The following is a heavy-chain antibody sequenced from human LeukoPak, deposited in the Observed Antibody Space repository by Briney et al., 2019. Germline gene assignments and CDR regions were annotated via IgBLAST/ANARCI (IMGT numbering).Heavy chain of an antibody. V-gene: IGHV3-49*04. CDR1: GFSVSRNY. J-gene: IGHJ6*03. Sequence: GGSLRLSCVASGFSVSRNYMSWVRQAPGKGLEWVGFIRTEAYDGATDYGASVKGRFTISRDDSKNIAYLQMNSLNTEDTAVYYCTRTFGYYYFYMDVWGKGTTVIVSS. D-gene: IGHD3-16*01. CDR2: IRTEAYDGAT. CDR3: TRTFGYYYFYMDV.